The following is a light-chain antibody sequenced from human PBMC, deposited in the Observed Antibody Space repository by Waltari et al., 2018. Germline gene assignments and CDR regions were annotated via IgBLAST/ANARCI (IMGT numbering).Light chain of an antibody. Sequence: QSVLTQPPSASGTPGQRVPISCSGGTSNIATNTVNWYQHLPGTAPKLLIYSNIQRPSGVPDRFSGSQSGTSASLAISGLQSEDEGDYYCSAWDDALNGYLFGGGTKLTVL. J-gene: IGLJ3*02. CDR3: SAWDDALNGYL. CDR1: TSNIATNT. V-gene: IGLV1-44*01. CDR2: SNI.